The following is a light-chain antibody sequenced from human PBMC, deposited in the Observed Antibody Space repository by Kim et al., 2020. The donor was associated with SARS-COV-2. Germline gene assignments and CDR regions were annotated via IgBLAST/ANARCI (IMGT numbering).Light chain of an antibody. Sequence: EVVVTQSPATLSVSPGERATLSCRASQSVSSNLAWYQQKPGQAPSLLIFGASTRATGIPARFSGSGSGTEFTLTISSLQSEDFAVYYCLQYKISPHTLGQGTKLEIK. CDR3: LQYKISPHT. CDR2: GAS. CDR1: QSVSSN. V-gene: IGKV3-15*01. J-gene: IGKJ2*01.